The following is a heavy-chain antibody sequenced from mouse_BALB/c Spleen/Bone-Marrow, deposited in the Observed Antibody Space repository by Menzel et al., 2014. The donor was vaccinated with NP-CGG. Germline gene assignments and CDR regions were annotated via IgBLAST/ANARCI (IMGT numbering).Heavy chain of an antibody. CDR2: ILPGSGST. CDR1: GYTFSSYW. CDR3: AREDGLWYFDV. Sequence: VMLVESGAELMKPGASVKISCKATGYTFSSYWIEWVKQRPGHGLEWIGEILPGSGSTNYNEKFEGKATFTADTSSNTAYMQLSSLTSEDSAVYYCAREDGLWYFDVWGAGTTVTVSS. V-gene: IGHV1-9*01. J-gene: IGHJ1*01. D-gene: IGHD1-1*01.